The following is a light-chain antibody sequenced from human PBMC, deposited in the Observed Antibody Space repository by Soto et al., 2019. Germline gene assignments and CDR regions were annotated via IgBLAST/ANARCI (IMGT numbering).Light chain of an antibody. CDR2: DAS. V-gene: IGKV1-5*01. J-gene: IGKJ1*01. CDR3: QHSTPYPGP. Sequence: EIKMTQSPSTLSGSKGERATLSCRASQSISSNLAWYQQKPGKAPKLLIYDASILESGVPSRFSGSGSGTEFTLTITILQPDDFATYCCQHSTPYPGPFGQGT. CDR1: QSISSN.